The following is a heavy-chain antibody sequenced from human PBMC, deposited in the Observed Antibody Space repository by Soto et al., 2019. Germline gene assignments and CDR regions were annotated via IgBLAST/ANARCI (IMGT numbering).Heavy chain of an antibody. J-gene: IGHJ5*02. CDR3: ARWVGASNWFDP. Sequence: ASVKVSCKASGYTFTGYHIQWVRQAPGQGLEWMGWINTNSGDTNYAQKFQGWVTMTRDTSNNTAYVEMSRLSSDDTAVYYCARWVGASNWFDPWGQGTLVTVSS. CDR1: GYTFTGYH. V-gene: IGHV1-2*04. CDR2: INTNSGDT. D-gene: IGHD1-26*01.